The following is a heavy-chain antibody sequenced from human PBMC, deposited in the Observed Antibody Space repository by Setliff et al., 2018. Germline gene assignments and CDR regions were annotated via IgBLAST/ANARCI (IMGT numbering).Heavy chain of an antibody. CDR2: ISAYNGKT. J-gene: IGHJ4*02. Sequence: ASVKVSCKASGYTLSNSILSWVRQAPGQGLEWMGWISAYNGKTYFAQKFQDRITLTTDTSTNTGYVELRGLGSDDTGVYYCLRLVRYCTKIACQATSGDEVWGLGTLVTVSS. V-gene: IGHV1-18*01. D-gene: IGHD2-8*01. CDR1: GYTLSNSI. CDR3: LRLVRYCTKIACQATSGDEV.